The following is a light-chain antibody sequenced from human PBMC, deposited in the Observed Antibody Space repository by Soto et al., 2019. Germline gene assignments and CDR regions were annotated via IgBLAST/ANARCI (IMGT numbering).Light chain of an antibody. CDR1: QSISSY. V-gene: IGKV1-39*01. CDR3: QQRFSIPIT. CDR2: AAS. Sequence: DIQMTHSPSSLSASVGDRVTVTCRASQSISSYLNWYQQKPGKAPRLLIYAASSLQSGVPSRFSGSGSGTDFTLTISSLQPEDFATYYCQQRFSIPITFGQGTRLEIK. J-gene: IGKJ5*01.